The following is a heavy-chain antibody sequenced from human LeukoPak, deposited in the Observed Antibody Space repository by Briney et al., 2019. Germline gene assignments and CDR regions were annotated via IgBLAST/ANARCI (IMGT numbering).Heavy chain of an antibody. CDR3: ARDEGSEVPTIRGFDF. D-gene: IGHD2-2*01. CDR1: GFAFSTYW. J-gene: IGHJ4*02. CDR2: INRDGSRT. Sequence: GGSLRLSCAASGFAFSTYWIHWVRQAPGKGLVCVSSINRDGSRTYYADSVKGRFTISRDNAKNTLYLQMNSLRAEDTAMFYCARDEGSEVPTIRGFDFWGQGTLVTVSS. V-gene: IGHV3-74*01.